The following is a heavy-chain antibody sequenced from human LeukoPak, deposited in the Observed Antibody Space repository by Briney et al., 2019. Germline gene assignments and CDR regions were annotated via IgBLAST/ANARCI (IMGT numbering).Heavy chain of an antibody. CDR3: ARGGIVAAADY. CDR1: GDSIRSYY. D-gene: IGHD6-13*01. J-gene: IGHJ4*02. Sequence: SETLSLTCTVSGDSIRSYYWSWIRQPPGKGLEWIGYIYYSGSTSYNPSLKSRVTISVDTSKNQFSLKLTSVTAADTAVYYCARGGIVAAADYWGQGTLVTVSS. CDR2: IYYSGST. V-gene: IGHV4-59*12.